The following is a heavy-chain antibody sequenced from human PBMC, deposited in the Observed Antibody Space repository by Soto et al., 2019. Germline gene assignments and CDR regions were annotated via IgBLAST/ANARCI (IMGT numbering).Heavy chain of an antibody. Sequence: PGGSLRLSCAASGFTFSSYWMSWVRQAPGKGLEWVANIKQDGSEKYYVDSVKGRFTISRDNAKNSLYLQMNSLRAEDTAVYYCARDAIMVRGLNYYYYGMDVWGQGTTVTVSS. V-gene: IGHV3-7*01. CDR2: IKQDGSEK. D-gene: IGHD3-10*01. CDR3: ARDAIMVRGLNYYYYGMDV. CDR1: GFTFSSYW. J-gene: IGHJ6*02.